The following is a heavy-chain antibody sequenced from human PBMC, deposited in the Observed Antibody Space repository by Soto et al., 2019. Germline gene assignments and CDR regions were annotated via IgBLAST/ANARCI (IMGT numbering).Heavy chain of an antibody. CDR2: ISSGDDT. J-gene: IGHJ6*02. CDR1: GFIVSSNY. V-gene: IGHV3-53*01. CDR3: ARNSSPGGMDV. D-gene: IGHD6-13*01. Sequence: GGSLRLSCAASGFIVSSNYMTWVRQAPGKGLEWVSVISSGDDTYYADSMKGRFTISRDNSKNEVYLQMDNLRVEDTAVYYCARNSSPGGMDVWGQGTTVTVSS.